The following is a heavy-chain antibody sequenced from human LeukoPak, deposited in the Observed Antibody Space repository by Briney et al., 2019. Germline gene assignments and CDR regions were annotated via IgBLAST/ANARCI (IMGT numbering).Heavy chain of an antibody. CDR1: GFTFSSYS. V-gene: IGHV3-21*01. D-gene: IGHD6-19*01. CDR3: ARDGFGYSSGWYSTDY. Sequence: GGSLRLSCAASGFTFSSYSMNWVRQAPGKGLEWVSSISSSSSYIYYADSVKGRFTISRDNAKNSLYPQMNSLRAEDTAVYYCARDGFGYSSGWYSTDYWGQGTLVTVSS. J-gene: IGHJ4*02. CDR2: ISSSSSYI.